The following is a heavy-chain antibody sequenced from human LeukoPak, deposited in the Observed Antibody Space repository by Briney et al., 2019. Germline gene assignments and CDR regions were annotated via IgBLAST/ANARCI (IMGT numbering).Heavy chain of an antibody. CDR2: ISSSSSYI. V-gene: IGHV3-21*01. CDR3: ARDYSSGWYSYDY. CDR1: GFTVSSNY. D-gene: IGHD6-19*01. Sequence: GGSLRLSCAASGFTVSSNYMSRVRQAPGKGLEWVSSISSSSSYIYYADSVKGRFTISRDNAKNSLYLQMNSLRAEDTAVYYCARDYSSGWYSYDYWGQGTLVTVSS. J-gene: IGHJ4*02.